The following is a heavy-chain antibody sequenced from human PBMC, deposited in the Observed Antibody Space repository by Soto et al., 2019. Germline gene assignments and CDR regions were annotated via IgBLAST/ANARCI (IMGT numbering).Heavy chain of an antibody. V-gene: IGHV3-30*18. Sequence: GSLRLSCAASGFTFSSYGMHWVRQAPGKGLEWVAVISYDGSNKYYADSVKGRFTISRDNSKNTLYLQMNSLRAEDTAVYYCAKDMGPTYCGGDCYWNYFDYWGQGTLVTVSS. CDR2: ISYDGSNK. CDR1: GFTFSSYG. D-gene: IGHD2-21*02. CDR3: AKDMGPTYCGGDCYWNYFDY. J-gene: IGHJ4*02.